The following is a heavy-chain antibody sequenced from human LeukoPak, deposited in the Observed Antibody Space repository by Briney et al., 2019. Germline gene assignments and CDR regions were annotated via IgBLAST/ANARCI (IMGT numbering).Heavy chain of an antibody. D-gene: IGHD7-27*01. CDR2: ISSSGDDT. J-gene: IGHJ4*02. CDR1: GFTYSSSA. V-gene: IGHV3-23*01. Sequence: GGSLRLSCAASGFTYSSSAMSWVRQAPGKGLEYISAISSSGDDTLYADSVKGRFTISRDNFKNTLYLQMNSLRAEDTAVYYCAKGQTWASVYFDSWGQGTLVTVSS. CDR3: AKGQTWASVYFDS.